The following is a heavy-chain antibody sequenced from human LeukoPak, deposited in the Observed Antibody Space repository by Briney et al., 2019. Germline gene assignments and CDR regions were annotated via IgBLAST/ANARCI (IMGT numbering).Heavy chain of an antibody. V-gene: IGHV4-31*03. J-gene: IGHJ4*02. CDR3: ASSRYYDFWSGYYPPLYFDY. CDR2: TYYSGST. Sequence: SETLSLTCTVSGGSITRGGYYWSWIRQHPGNGLEWIGYTYYSGSTYYNPSLKRRVTISVDTSKNQFSLKLSSVTAADTAVYYCASSRYYDFWSGYYPPLYFDYWGQGTLVTVSS. CDR1: GGSITRGGYY. D-gene: IGHD3-3*01.